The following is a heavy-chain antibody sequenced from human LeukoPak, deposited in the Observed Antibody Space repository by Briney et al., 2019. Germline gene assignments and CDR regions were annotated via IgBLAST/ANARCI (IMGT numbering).Heavy chain of an antibody. D-gene: IGHD2-2*01. CDR3: ASITRYCSSTSCYAFDP. J-gene: IGHJ5*02. CDR2: IYYSGST. Sequence: PSETLSLTCTVSGGSISSYYWSWIRQPPGKGLEWIGYIYYSGSTNYNPSLKSRVTISVDTSKNQFSLKLSSVTAADTAVYYCASITRYCSSTSCYAFDPWGQGTLVTVSS. V-gene: IGHV4-59*01. CDR1: GGSISSYY.